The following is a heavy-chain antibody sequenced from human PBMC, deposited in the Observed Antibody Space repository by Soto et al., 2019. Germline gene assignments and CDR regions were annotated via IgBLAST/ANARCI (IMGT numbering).Heavy chain of an antibody. D-gene: IGHD5-18*01. CDR2: INHLTTT. Sequence: SETLSLTCAVYGGSFSSYHWSWIRQTPEKGLEWIGEINHLTTTNYNPSLKSRVIISLDTPKNQFSLKLSSVTAADTAVYYCARGYDTALAPIFWGQGILVTVSS. CDR1: GGSFSSYH. CDR3: ARGYDTALAPIF. J-gene: IGHJ4*02. V-gene: IGHV4-34*01.